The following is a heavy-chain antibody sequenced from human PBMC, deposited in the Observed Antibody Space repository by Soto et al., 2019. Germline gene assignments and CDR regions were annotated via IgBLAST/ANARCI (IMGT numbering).Heavy chain of an antibody. D-gene: IGHD6-19*01. CDR2: IYYSGNT. J-gene: IGHJ4*02. Sequence: PSETLSLTCTVSGDSISNYYWTWIRQPPGKGLEWIGYIYYSGNTNYSPSLKSRVTISVDRSKNQFSLRLNSVSAADTAVYFCARKGWLGLFDYWGQGILVT. V-gene: IGHV4-59*01. CDR1: GDSISNYY. CDR3: ARKGWLGLFDY.